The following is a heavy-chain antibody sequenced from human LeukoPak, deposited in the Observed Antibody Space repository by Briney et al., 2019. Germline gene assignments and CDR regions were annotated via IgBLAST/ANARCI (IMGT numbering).Heavy chain of an antibody. CDR2: ISFSGANS. Sequence: GGSLRLSCAASGFTFSDSAMTWVRQAPGKGLDWVSLISFSGANSYYADSVKGRFTISRDNSKDTLFLQMNSLRAEDTAIYYCARDIQLSTWGLGTMVTVSS. D-gene: IGHD5-24*01. CDR1: GFTFSDSA. J-gene: IGHJ3*01. CDR3: ARDIQLST. V-gene: IGHV3-23*01.